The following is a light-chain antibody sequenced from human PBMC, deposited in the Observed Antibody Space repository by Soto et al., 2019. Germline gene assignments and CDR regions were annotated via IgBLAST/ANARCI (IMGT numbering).Light chain of an antibody. CDR2: EDN. V-gene: IGLV6-57*02. CDR3: QSSDGNNMV. Sequence: NFMLTQPHSVSESPGKTVTISCTGSSGSIASGYVQWYQQRPGSAPTTLIYEDNQRPAGVPERFSGSIDSSSNSASLTISGLRPEDEADYYCQSSDGNNMVVGGGTKLTVL. J-gene: IGLJ2*01. CDR1: SGSIASGY.